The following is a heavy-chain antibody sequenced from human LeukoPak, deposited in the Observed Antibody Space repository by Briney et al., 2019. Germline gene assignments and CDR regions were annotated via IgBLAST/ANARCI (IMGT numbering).Heavy chain of an antibody. CDR1: GFTLSSCG. Sequence: GGSLRLSCVAFGFTLSSCGMHWVRQAPGKGLEWVAVITYDGITTYSDDSVKGRFTISRDTSKSTLHLQMNNLRPEDTAVYFCVKEQGSGYYRTADYWGQGTLVTVSS. V-gene: IGHV3-30*18. CDR3: VKEQGSGYYRTADY. CDR2: ITYDGITT. J-gene: IGHJ4*02. D-gene: IGHD3-10*01.